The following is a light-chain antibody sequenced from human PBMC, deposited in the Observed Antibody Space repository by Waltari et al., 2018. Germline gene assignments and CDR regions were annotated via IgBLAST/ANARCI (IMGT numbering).Light chain of an antibody. CDR1: SSNVGSSY. CDR2: RDD. Sequence: QSVLTQPPSASGTPGQRVTISCSGSSSNVGSSYVYWYQHLPGAAPKVLMFRDDWWASGLRDGFCVSKSGTSASLAISGLRSEDEADYYCAAWDDSLSCWVFGGGTKLTVL. V-gene: IGLV1-47*01. CDR3: AAWDDSLSCWV. J-gene: IGLJ3*02.